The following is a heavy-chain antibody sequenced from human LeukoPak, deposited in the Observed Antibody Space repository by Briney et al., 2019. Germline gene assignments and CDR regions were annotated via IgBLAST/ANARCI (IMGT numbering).Heavy chain of an antibody. J-gene: IGHJ4*02. CDR3: ARPPYYYDSSGPWDY. Sequence: GASVKVSCKASGFTFTNYNMHWVRQAPGQGLEWMGVINPSGGSTSYAQKFQGRVTMTRDTSTRTVYMELGSLRSEDTAVYYCARPPYYYDSSGPWDYWGQGTLVTVSS. CDR1: GFTFTNYN. V-gene: IGHV1-46*01. D-gene: IGHD3-22*01. CDR2: INPSGGST.